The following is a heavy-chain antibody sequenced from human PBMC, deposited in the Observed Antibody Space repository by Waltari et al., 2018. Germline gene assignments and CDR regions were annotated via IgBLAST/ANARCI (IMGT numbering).Heavy chain of an antibody. CDR3: ARLRGATGVSY. CDR1: GGSISSSSYY. V-gene: IGHV4-39*01. J-gene: IGHJ4*02. CDR2: IYYSGST. Sequence: QLQLQESGPGLVKPSETLSLTCTVSGGSISSSSYYWGWIRQPPGKGLEWIGSIYYSGSTYYNPSLKSRVTISVDTSKNQFSLKLSSVTAADTVVYYCARLRGATGVSYWGQGTLVTVSS. D-gene: IGHD1-26*01.